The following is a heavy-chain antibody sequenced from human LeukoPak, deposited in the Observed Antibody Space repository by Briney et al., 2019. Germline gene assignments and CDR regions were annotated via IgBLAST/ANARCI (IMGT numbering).Heavy chain of an antibody. D-gene: IGHD6-13*01. V-gene: IGHV1-46*01. CDR3: ARSGTRTSYSSSWTRDFDY. Sequence: ASVKVSCKASGYTFTGYYMHWVRQAPGQGLEWMGIINPSGGSTTYAQKFQGRLTMTRDMSTSTVYMELTSLRSEDTAMYYCARSGTRTSYSSSWTRDFDYWGQGTLVTVSS. CDR1: GYTFTGYY. J-gene: IGHJ4*02. CDR2: INPSGGST.